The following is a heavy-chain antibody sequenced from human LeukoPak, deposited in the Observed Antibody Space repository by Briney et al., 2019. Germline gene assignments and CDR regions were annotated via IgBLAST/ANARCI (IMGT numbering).Heavy chain of an antibody. V-gene: IGHV1-69*06. CDR2: IIPIFGTA. D-gene: IGHD4-17*01. CDR3: ARDPRGDGDPHPLHFDY. CDR1: GGTFSSYA. J-gene: IGHJ4*02. Sequence: GASVKVSCKASGGTFSSYAISWVRQAPGQGLEWMGGIIPIFGTANYAQKFQGRVTITADKSTSTAYMELSSLRSEDTAVYYCARDPRGDGDPHPLHFDYWGQGTLVTVSS.